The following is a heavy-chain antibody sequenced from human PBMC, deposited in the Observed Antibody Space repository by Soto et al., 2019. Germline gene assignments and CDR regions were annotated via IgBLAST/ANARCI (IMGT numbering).Heavy chain of an antibody. D-gene: IGHD4-17*01. CDR3: AKETTVTTSADYYYYMDV. CDR2: ISPSGGST. V-gene: IGHV3-23*01. Sequence: GGSLRLSCAASGFTFSSYGMSWVRQAPGKGLEWVSDISPSGGSTFYADSVKGRFIISRDNSKDTLYVQMNSLRAEDTAVYYCAKETTVTTSADYYYYMDVWGKGTTVTVSS. J-gene: IGHJ6*03. CDR1: GFTFSSYG.